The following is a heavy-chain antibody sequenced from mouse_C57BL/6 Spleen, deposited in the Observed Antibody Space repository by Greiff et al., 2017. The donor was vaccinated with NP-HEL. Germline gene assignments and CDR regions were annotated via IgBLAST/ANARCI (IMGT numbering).Heavy chain of an antibody. D-gene: IGHD2-5*01. Sequence: DVMLVESGGGLVKPGGSLKLSCAASGFTFSDYGMHWVRQAPEKGLEWVAYISSGSSTIYYADTVKGRFTISRDNAKNTLFLQMTSLRSEDTAMYYCARQGSNYLCAYWGQGTLVTVSA. V-gene: IGHV5-17*01. CDR2: ISSGSSTI. CDR1: GFTFSDYG. J-gene: IGHJ3*01. CDR3: ARQGSNYLCAY.